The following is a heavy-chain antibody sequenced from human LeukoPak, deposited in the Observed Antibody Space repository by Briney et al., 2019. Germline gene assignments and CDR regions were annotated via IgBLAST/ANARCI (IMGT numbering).Heavy chain of an antibody. CDR2: IKQDGSEK. J-gene: IGHJ4*02. CDR3: ARGPTRGNSFDY. V-gene: IGHV3-7*04. D-gene: IGHD4-23*01. CDR1: GFTFSSYW. Sequence: GGSLRLSCAASGFTFSSYWMSWVRQAPGKGLEWVANIKQDGSEKYYVDSVEGRLTISRDNAKNSLYLQMNSLRAEDTAVYYCARGPTRGNSFDYWGQGTLVTVSS.